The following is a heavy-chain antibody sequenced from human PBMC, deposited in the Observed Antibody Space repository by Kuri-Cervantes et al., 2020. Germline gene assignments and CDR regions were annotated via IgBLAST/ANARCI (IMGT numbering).Heavy chain of an antibody. D-gene: IGHD1-26*01. CDR1: GFTFSSYA. V-gene: IGHV3-30-3*01. CDR3: ARTIMGATFDY. Sequence: LSLTCAASGFTFSSYAMHWVRQAPGKGLEWVAVISYDGSNKYYADSVKGRFTISRDNSKNTLYLQMNSLRAEDTAVYFCARTIMGATFDYWGQGTLVTVSS. CDR2: ISYDGSNK. J-gene: IGHJ4*02.